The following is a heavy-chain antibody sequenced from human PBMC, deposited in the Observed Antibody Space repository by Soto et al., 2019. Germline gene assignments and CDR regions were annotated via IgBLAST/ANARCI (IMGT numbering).Heavy chain of an antibody. CDR3: ARDGNGNILTGYSVRYYGMDV. V-gene: IGHV4-31*03. CDR2: IYYSGST. Sequence: PSETLSLTSSVSGGSISSGGYYWSWIRQHPWKCLEWIGYIYYSGSTYYNPSLKSRVPISVDTSKNQFSLKLSSVTDADTAVYYCARDGNGNILTGYSVRYYGMDVWGQGTTVTVSS. J-gene: IGHJ6*02. D-gene: IGHD3-9*01. CDR1: GGSISSGGYY.